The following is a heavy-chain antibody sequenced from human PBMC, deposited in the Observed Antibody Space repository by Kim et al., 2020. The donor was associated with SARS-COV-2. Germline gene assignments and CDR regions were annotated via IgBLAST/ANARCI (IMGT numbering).Heavy chain of an antibody. CDR3: AKAKPLSSGRYAFED. CDR2: DPVGGGRT. D-gene: IGHD6-19*01. J-gene: IGHJ4*02. Sequence: GGSLRLSCGASGFTVNNFAMSWVRQAPGKGLEWVATDPVGGGRTFYADSVKGRFTISRDNSKNTVFLQMNSVRAEGTAVYYCAKAKPLSSGRYAFEDWGQATLGTVS. CDR1: GFTVNNFA. V-gene: IGHV3-23*01.